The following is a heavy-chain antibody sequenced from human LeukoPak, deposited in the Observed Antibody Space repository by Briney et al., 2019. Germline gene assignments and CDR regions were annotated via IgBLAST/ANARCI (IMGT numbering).Heavy chain of an antibody. CDR2: INHSGST. CDR3: ARSRGSSSWMYFDY. Sequence: SETLSLTCAVYGGSFSGYYWSWIRQPPGKGLEWIGEINHSGSTKYNPSLKSRVTISVDTSKNQFSLKLSSVTTADTAVYYCARSRGSSSWMYFDYWGQGTLVTVSS. V-gene: IGHV4-34*01. CDR1: GGSFSGYY. J-gene: IGHJ4*02. D-gene: IGHD6-13*01.